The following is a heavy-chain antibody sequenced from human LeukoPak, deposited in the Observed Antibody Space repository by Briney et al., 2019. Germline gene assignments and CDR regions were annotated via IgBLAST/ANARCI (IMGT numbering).Heavy chain of an antibody. CDR1: GYTFTGYY. J-gene: IGHJ4*02. Sequence: ASVKVSCKASGYTFTGYYMHWVRQAPGQGPELMGWNNPNSGGTNYAQKFQGGVTMTRDTSISTAYMELSRLRSDDTAVYYCARDPGIAAAGTNFDYWGQGTLVTVSS. D-gene: IGHD6-13*01. CDR2: NNPNSGGT. CDR3: ARDPGIAAAGTNFDY. V-gene: IGHV1-2*02.